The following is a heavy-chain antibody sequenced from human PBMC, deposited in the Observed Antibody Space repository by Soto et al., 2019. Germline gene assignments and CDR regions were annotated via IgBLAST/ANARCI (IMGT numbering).Heavy chain of an antibody. D-gene: IGHD5-12*01. J-gene: IGHJ4*02. V-gene: IGHV2-5*02. Sequence: QITLKESGPTLVKPTQTLTLTCTFSGFSLSTSGVSVGWIRQPPGKALEWLALIYWDDDKRYSPSLESRLTITGDTSKNQVVLTMTNMVLVDTATYYCAHRGGAYEPFDYWGQGTLVTVSS. CDR1: GFSLSTSGVS. CDR3: AHRGGAYEPFDY. CDR2: IYWDDDK.